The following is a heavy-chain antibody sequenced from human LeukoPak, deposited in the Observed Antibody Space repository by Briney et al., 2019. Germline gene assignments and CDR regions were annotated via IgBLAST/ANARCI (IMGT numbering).Heavy chain of an antibody. J-gene: IGHJ6*03. V-gene: IGHV4-39*07. CDR2: IYYSGST. D-gene: IGHD1-26*01. Sequence: PSETLSLTCTVSGGSISSSSYYWGWIRQPPGKGLEWIGSIYYSGSTYYNPSLKSRVTISVDTSKNQFSLKLSSVTAADTAVYYCARDSSGYSGYDYYYMDVWGKGTTVTVSS. CDR1: GGSISSSSYY. CDR3: ARDSSGYSGYDYYYMDV.